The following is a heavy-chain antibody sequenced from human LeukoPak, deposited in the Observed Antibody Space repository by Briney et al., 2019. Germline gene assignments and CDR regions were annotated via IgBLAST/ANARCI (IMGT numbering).Heavy chain of an antibody. V-gene: IGHV3-33*01. CDR2: IWYDGSNK. J-gene: IGHJ6*02. Sequence: GGSLRLSCAASGFTFSSYGMHWVRQAPGKGLEWVAVIWYDGSNKYYTDSVKGRFTISRDNAKNSLYLQMNSLRAEDTAVYYCARELLPARYTYYYYGMDVWGQGTTVTVSS. CDR1: GFTFSSYG. CDR3: ARELLPARYTYYYYGMDV. D-gene: IGHD2-2*01.